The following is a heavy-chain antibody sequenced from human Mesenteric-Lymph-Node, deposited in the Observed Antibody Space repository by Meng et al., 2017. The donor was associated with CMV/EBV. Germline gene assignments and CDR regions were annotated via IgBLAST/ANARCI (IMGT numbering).Heavy chain of an antibody. CDR1: GGSMTSSSYY. CDR3: ARFLDWFDP. Sequence: SETLSLTCAVFGGSMTSSSYYWGWVRQPPGKGLEWIGTVYYSGSTYYNPSLKSRVTISVDTSKNQFSLKLSSVAAADTAVYYCARFLDWFDPWGQGTLVTVSS. CDR2: VYYSGST. D-gene: IGHD2/OR15-2a*01. J-gene: IGHJ5*02. V-gene: IGHV4-39*01.